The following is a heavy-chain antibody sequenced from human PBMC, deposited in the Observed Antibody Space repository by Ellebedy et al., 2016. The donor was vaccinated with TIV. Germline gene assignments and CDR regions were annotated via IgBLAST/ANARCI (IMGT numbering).Heavy chain of an antibody. D-gene: IGHD1-26*01. V-gene: IGHV4-31*03. CDR3: ARYSGSYSSAFDI. CDR2: IYYSGST. CDR1: GGSISSANCY. Sequence: SETLSLTCTVSGGSISSANCYWSWIRQHPGKGLEWIGYIYYSGSTYYNPSLKSRLTISVDTSKNQFSLKLSSVTAADTAVYYCARYSGSYSSAFDIWGQGTMVTVSS. J-gene: IGHJ3*02.